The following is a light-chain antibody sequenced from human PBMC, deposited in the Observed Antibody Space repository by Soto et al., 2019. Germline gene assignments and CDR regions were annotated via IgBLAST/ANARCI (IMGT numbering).Light chain of an antibody. V-gene: IGKV3-11*01. CDR1: QSVSSY. CDR3: QQRANWQVS. CDR2: DAS. Sequence: EIVLTQSPVTLSLSPVERATLSGMASQSVSSYLAWYQQKPGQAPRLLIYDASNRATGIPARFSGSGSGTDFTLTINSLEPEDFAIYYCQQRANWQVSFGQGTRLEI. J-gene: IGKJ5*01.